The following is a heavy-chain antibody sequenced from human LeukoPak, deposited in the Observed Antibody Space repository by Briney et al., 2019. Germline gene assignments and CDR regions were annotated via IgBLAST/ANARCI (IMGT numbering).Heavy chain of an antibody. CDR3: ARVDDYTDYHAFDI. J-gene: IGHJ3*02. Sequence: ASVKVSCKASGYTFTSYGISWVRQAPGQGLEWMGWISAYNGNTNYAQKLQGRVTMTTDTSTSTAYMELRSLRSDDTAVYYCARVDDYTDYHAFDIWGQGTMVTVSS. CDR2: ISAYNGNT. CDR1: GYTFTSYG. V-gene: IGHV1-18*01. D-gene: IGHD4-17*01.